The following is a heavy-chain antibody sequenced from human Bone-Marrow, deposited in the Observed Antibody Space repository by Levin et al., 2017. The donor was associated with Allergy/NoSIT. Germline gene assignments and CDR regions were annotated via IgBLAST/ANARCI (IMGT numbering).Heavy chain of an antibody. J-gene: IGHJ4*02. CDR3: AKDAYTCSGGSCYFFDY. V-gene: IGHV3-30*18. CDR1: GFTFSNYA. Sequence: GSLRLSCAVSGFTFSNYAMHWVRQAPGRGLEWVAFISLDGNTQYYADSVKGRFTVSRDNSNNTLHLQMNSLRVEDTAIYFCAKDAYTCSGGSCYFFDYWGQGGLVTVSS. CDR2: ISLDGNTQ. D-gene: IGHD2-15*01.